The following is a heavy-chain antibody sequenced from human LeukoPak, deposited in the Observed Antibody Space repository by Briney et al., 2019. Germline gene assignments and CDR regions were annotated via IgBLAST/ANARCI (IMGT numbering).Heavy chain of an antibody. CDR1: GFTFTSSA. CDR2: IVVGSGDT. V-gene: IGHV1-58*01. CDR3: AALSSPRYHGDYEGFDY. Sequence: SVKVSCKASGFTFTSSAVQWVRQARGQRLEWIGWIVVGSGDTNSAQKFQERVTITRDMSTRTAYMELSSLRSEDTAVYYCAALSSPRYHGDYEGFDYWGQGTLVTVSS. D-gene: IGHD4-17*01. J-gene: IGHJ4*02.